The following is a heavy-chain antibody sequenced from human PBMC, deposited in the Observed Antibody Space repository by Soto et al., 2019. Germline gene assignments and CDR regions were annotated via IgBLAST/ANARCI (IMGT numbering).Heavy chain of an antibody. V-gene: IGHV3-23*01. CDR2: ISGSGGST. J-gene: IGHJ4*02. CDR3: AKDFYSSSSGHYFDY. D-gene: IGHD6-6*01. Sequence: PGGSLRLSCAASGFTFSSYAMSWVRQAPGKGLEWVSAISGSGGSTYYADSVKGRFTISRDNSKNTLYLQMNSLRAEDTAVYYCAKDFYSSSSGHYFDYWGQGTLVTVSS. CDR1: GFTFSSYA.